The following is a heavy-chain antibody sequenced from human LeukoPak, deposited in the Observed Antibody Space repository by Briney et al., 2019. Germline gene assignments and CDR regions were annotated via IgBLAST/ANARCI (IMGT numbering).Heavy chain of an antibody. CDR2: IKEDGSER. Sequence: PGGSVRLSCAASGFTFSSFWMSWVRQAPGKGREWVGNIKEDGSERHYVDSVKGRFTISRDNAENSLYLQMSSLRVEDTAVYYCARYTVPFCGGDCYSQFLDYWGQGALVTVSP. J-gene: IGHJ4*02. D-gene: IGHD2-21*01. V-gene: IGHV3-7*01. CDR1: GFTFSSFW. CDR3: ARYTVPFCGGDCYSQFLDY.